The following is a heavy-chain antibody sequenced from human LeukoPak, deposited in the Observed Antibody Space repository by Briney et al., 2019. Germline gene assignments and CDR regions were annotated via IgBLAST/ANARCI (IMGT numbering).Heavy chain of an antibody. CDR3: ARVRIEYDYVWGSYRRNPSFDY. Sequence: GGSLRLSCAASGFTFSSYSMNWVRQAPGKGLEWVSSISSSSSYIYYADSVKGRFTISRDNAKNSLYLQMNSLRAEDTAVYYCARVRIEYDYVWGSYRRNPSFDYWGQGTLVTVSS. D-gene: IGHD3-16*02. J-gene: IGHJ4*02. CDR1: GFTFSSYS. CDR2: ISSSSSYI. V-gene: IGHV3-21*01.